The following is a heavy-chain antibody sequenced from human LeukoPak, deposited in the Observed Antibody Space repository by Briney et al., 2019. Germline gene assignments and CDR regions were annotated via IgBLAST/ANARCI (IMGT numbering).Heavy chain of an antibody. Sequence: PSETLSLTCTVSGGSISSYYWSWIRQPPGKGLEWIGYIYYSGSTKYNPSLKSRVTISVDTSKNQFSLKVSSVTAADTAVYFCARVQGLSLFCMDVWGKGTTVTVAS. D-gene: IGHD2-15*01. CDR3: ARVQGLSLFCMDV. J-gene: IGHJ6*03. CDR2: IYYSGST. V-gene: IGHV4-59*01. CDR1: GGSISSYY.